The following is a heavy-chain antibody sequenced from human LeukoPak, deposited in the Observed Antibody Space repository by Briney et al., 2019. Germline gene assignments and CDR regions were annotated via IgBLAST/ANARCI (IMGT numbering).Heavy chain of an antibody. CDR1: GFTFSSFG. J-gene: IGHJ4*02. CDR3: AKGPRVVPAAKEFDY. Sequence: GGSLRLSCAASGFTFSSFGMHWVRQAPGKGLEWVAFIRYDGSNKYYADSVKGRFTTSRDNSKNTLYLQMNSLRAEDTAVYYCAKGPRVVPAAKEFDYWGQGTLVTVSS. D-gene: IGHD2-2*01. CDR2: IRYDGSNK. V-gene: IGHV3-30*02.